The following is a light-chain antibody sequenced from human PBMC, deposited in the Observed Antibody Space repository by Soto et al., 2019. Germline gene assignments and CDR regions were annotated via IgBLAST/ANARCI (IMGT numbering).Light chain of an antibody. CDR1: QSVSDS. CDR2: DVS. V-gene: IGKV1-5*01. J-gene: IGKJ1*01. CDR3: QQYDYSRT. Sequence: DIQMTQSPSTLSASVGDTVTITCRASQSVSDSLAWYQVKPGEAPKLLIFDVSNLETGVPSRFSGSGSGTELSLTIRGLQPDDFATYYCQQYDYSRTFGQGTKVDI.